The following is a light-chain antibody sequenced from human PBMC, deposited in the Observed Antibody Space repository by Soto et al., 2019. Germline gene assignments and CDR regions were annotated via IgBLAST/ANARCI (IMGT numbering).Light chain of an antibody. CDR1: SSDVGGYDY. V-gene: IGLV2-14*01. CDR2: EVI. Sequence: QSALTQPASVSGSPGQSITISCTGTSSDVGGYDYVSWYQQHPGKAPKVIIFEVINRPSGVSNRFSGSKSGNMASLTISGLQAEDEADYYCSPFGSSTTWLFGGGTKVTVL. CDR3: SPFGSSTTWL. J-gene: IGLJ3*02.